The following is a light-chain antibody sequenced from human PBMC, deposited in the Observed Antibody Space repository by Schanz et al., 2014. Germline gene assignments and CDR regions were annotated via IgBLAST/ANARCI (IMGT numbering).Light chain of an antibody. J-gene: IGLJ3*02. CDR3: SSYTSSSXLGV. CDR1: SSDVGGYNY. V-gene: IGLV2-14*01. CDR2: DVS. Sequence: QSALTQPASVSGSPGQSITISCTGTSSDVGGYNYVSWYQQHPGKAPKLMIYDVSNRPSGVSNRFSGSKSGNTASLTISGLQAEDEADYYCSSYTSSSXLGVFGGGTXLTVL.